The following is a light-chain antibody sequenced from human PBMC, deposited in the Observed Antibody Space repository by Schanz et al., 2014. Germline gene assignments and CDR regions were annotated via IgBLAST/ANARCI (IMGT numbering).Light chain of an antibody. CDR3: QQYGTSPYT. J-gene: IGKJ2*01. Sequence: EVVLTQSPGTLSLSPGGRATLSCRASQSVSSSYLAWYQQKPGQDPRLLIYGASSRATGIPDRFSGSGSGTDFTLTISRLEAEDFAVYYCQQYGTSPYTFGQGTNLEIK. CDR2: GAS. V-gene: IGKV3-20*01. CDR1: QSVSSSY.